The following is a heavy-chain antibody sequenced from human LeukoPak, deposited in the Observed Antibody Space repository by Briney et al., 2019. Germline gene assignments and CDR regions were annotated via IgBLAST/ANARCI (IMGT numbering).Heavy chain of an antibody. CDR2: INHNGNVN. D-gene: IGHD3-16*01. V-gene: IGHV3-7*03. Sequence: GGSLRLSCAASGFTFSSYWMNWARQAPGRGLEWVASINHNGNVNYYVDSVKGRFTISRDNAKNSLYLQMSNLRAEDTAVYFCTRGDGLDVWGQGATVTVSS. CDR1: GFTFSSYW. CDR3: TRGDGLDV. J-gene: IGHJ6*02.